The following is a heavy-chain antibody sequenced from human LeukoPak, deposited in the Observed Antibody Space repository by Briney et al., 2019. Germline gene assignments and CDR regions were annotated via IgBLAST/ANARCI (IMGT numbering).Heavy chain of an antibody. CDR3: AKVAPYCSSTSCYFDY. D-gene: IGHD2-2*01. V-gene: IGHV3-30*02. CDR2: IRYDGSNK. J-gene: IGHJ4*02. CDR1: GFTFSSYG. Sequence: GSLRLSCAASGFTFSSYGMHWVRQAPGKGLEWVAFIRYDGSNKYYADSVEGRFTISRDDSKNTLYLQMNSLRAEDTAVYYCAKVAPYCSSTSCYFDYWGQGTLVTVSS.